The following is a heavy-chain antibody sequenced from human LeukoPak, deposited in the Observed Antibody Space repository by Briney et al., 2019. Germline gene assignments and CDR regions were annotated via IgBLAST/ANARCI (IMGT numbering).Heavy chain of an antibody. Sequence: QPGGSLRLSCAASGXTFSSYAMSWVRQAPGKGLEWVSAMSGSGGSTYYADSVKGRFTISRDNSKNTLYLQMNSLRAEDTAVYYCAKDHSSGWSFDYWGQGTLVTVSS. D-gene: IGHD6-19*01. J-gene: IGHJ4*02. CDR1: GXTFSSYA. V-gene: IGHV3-23*01. CDR2: MSGSGGST. CDR3: AKDHSSGWSFDY.